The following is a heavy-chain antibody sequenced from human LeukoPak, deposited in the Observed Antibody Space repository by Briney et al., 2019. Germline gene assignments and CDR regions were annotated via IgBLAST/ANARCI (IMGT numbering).Heavy chain of an antibody. CDR1: GFSFSTYG. CDR2: VSFDGATT. J-gene: IGHJ4*02. CDR3: AKDFSGYLHWPLGYYFDY. Sequence: PGGSLRLSCVASGFSFSTYGMHWVRQAPGKGPEWVAAVSFDGATTGHASSVKGRFTISRDNSKNTLFLQINSLTAEDTAMYYCAKDFSGYLHWPLGYYFDYWGQGTLVIVSS. D-gene: IGHD3-9*01. V-gene: IGHV3-30*04.